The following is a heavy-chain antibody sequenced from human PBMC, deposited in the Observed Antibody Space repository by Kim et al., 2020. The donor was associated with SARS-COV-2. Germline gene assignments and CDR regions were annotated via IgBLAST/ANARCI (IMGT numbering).Heavy chain of an antibody. V-gene: IGHV3-74*01. CDR1: GFTFSSYW. CDR2: IDSDGGST. D-gene: IGHD3-10*01. Sequence: GGSLRLSCAASGFTFSSYWMHWVRQTPGKGLVWVSRIDSDGGSTRYADSVKGRFTISRDNAKDTLYLQIDSLGAEDTGVYFCARNPYPYGSGSQSRTRFDFWRQGTLVTISS. CDR3: ARNPYPYGSGSQSRTRFDF. J-gene: IGHJ4*02.